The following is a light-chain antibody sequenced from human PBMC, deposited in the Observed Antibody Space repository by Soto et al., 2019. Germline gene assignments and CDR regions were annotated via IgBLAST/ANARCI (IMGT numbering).Light chain of an antibody. J-gene: IGKJ5*01. Sequence: EIVLTHSPGTLSLSPGERATLSCRASQSVSDNYLAWYQQKPGQAPRLLIYGASSRATGIPDRFSGSGSGTNYTLTISSLQPEDFATYYCQQSYRTPTFGQGTRLEIK. V-gene: IGKV3-20*01. CDR1: QSVSDNY. CDR3: QQSYRTPT. CDR2: GAS.